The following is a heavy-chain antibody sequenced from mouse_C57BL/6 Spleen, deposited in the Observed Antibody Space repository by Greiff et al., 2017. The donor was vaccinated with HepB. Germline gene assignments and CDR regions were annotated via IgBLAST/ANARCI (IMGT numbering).Heavy chain of an antibody. V-gene: IGHV14-4*01. CDR1: GFNIKDDY. Sequence: EVQLQQSGAELVRPGASVKLSCTASGFNIKDDYMHWVKQRPEQGLEWIGWIDPENGDTEYASKFQGKATITADTSSNTAYLQLSSLTSEDTAVYYCTTFYGSSYVFAYWGQGTLVTVFA. J-gene: IGHJ3*01. CDR3: TTFYGSSYVFAY. D-gene: IGHD1-1*01. CDR2: IDPENGDT.